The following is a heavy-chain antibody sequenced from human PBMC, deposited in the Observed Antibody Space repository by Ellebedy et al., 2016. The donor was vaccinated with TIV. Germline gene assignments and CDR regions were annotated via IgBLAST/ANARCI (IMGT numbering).Heavy chain of an antibody. CDR3: AKDLNHGDYADF. D-gene: IGHD4-17*01. V-gene: IGHV3-23*01. Sequence: GESLQISCAASGFTFSSYAISWVRQAPGKGLEWVSTIGGRGGSTYYAGSVKGRFTVSRDTSKNTLYLRVNSLSAEDTTVYYCAKDLNHGDYADFWGQGTLVTVSS. CDR2: IGGRGGST. J-gene: IGHJ4*02. CDR1: GFTFSSYA.